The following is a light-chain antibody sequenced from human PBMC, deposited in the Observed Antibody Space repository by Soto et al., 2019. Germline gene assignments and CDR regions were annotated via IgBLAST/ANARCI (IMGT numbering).Light chain of an antibody. CDR2: EGS. J-gene: IGLJ2*01. CDR1: SSDVGSYNL. Sequence: QSVLTQPASVSGSPGQSITISCTGTSSDVGSYNLVSWYQQHPGKAPKLMIYEGSKRTSGVSNRFSGSKSGNTASLTISGLQAEDEADYYCCSYAGSSIVVFVGGTKVTVL. CDR3: CSYAGSSIVV. V-gene: IGLV2-23*01.